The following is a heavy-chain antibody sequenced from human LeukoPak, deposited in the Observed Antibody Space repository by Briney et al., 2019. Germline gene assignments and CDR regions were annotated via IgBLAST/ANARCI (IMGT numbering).Heavy chain of an antibody. CDR1: GFTFPSYG. V-gene: IGHV1-18*04. Sequence: GAPVEVACQASGFTFPSYGIRWLRQAPGHRLEWVGWINAYNGNTNYAQKLQGRVTMTTDTSTSTAYMELRSLRSDDTAVYYCERVGSSSWPDIDYWGQGTLVTVSS. CDR2: INAYNGNT. CDR3: ERVGSSSWPDIDY. D-gene: IGHD6-13*01. J-gene: IGHJ4*02.